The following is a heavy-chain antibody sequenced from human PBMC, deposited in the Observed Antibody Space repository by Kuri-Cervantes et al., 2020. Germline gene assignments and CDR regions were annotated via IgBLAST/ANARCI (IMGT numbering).Heavy chain of an antibody. J-gene: IGHJ4*02. CDR1: GGSISSSSYY. Sequence: SEILSLTCTVSGGSISSSSYYWGWIRQPPGKGLEWIGYIYYSGSTYYNPSLKSRVTISVDTSKNQFSLKLSSVTAADTAVYYCARAPSYYDSSGYSIFDYWGQGTLVTVSS. V-gene: IGHV4-30-4*08. D-gene: IGHD3-22*01. CDR3: ARAPSYYDSSGYSIFDY. CDR2: IYYSGST.